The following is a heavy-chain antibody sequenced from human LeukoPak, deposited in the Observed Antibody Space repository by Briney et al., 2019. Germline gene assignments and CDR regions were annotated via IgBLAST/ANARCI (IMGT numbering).Heavy chain of an antibody. CDR1: GYTFTSYY. V-gene: IGHV1-46*01. CDR3: ASKRIQLWLRSSYYYYMDV. J-gene: IGHJ6*03. D-gene: IGHD5-18*01. Sequence: ASVKVSCKASGYTFTSYYMHWVRQAPGQGLEWMGIINPSGGSTSYAQKFQGRVTITTDESTSTAYMELSSLRSEDTAVYYCASKRIQLWLRSSYYYYMDVWGKGTTVTVSS. CDR2: INPSGGST.